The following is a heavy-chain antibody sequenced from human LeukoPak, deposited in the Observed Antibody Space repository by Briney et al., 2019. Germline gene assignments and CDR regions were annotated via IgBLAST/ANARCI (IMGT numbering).Heavy chain of an antibody. CDR2: ISSSSSYI. J-gene: IGHJ4*02. CDR1: GFTFSSYS. V-gene: IGHV3-21*01. D-gene: IGHD2-2*01. Sequence: GGSLRLSCAASGFTFSSYSMNWVRQAPGKGLEWVSSISSSSSYIYYADSVKGRFTISRDNAKNSLYLQMNSLRAEDTAVYYCARGSGYQLPFDYWGQGTLVTVSS. CDR3: ARGSGYQLPFDY.